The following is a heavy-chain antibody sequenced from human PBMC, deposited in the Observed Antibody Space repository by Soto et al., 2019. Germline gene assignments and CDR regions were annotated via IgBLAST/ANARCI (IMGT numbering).Heavy chain of an antibody. CDR2: ISNDGSNK. J-gene: IGHJ5*02. D-gene: IGHD6-13*01. V-gene: IGHV3-30-3*01. CDR3: TRREDSSSWYQYNWFDP. Sequence: PGGSLRLSCAASGFTFSSYAIQWVRQAPGKGLEWVAVISNDGSNKYYEDSVKGRFTISRDNSKNTAYLQMNSLKTEDTAVYYCTRREDSSSWYQYNWFDPWGQGTLVTVSS. CDR1: GFTFSSYA.